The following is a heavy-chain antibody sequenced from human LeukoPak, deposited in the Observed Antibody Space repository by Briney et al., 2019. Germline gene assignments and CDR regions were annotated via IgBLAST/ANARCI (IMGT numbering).Heavy chain of an antibody. D-gene: IGHD5-12*01. CDR3: AKAVDIVATIPFDY. CDR1: GFTFNKAW. Sequence: AGGSLRLSCAASGFTFNKAWMSWVRLAPGKGLEWVSAISGSGGSTYYADSVKGRFTISRDNSKNTLYLQMNSLRAEDTAVYYCAKAVDIVATIPFDYWGQGTLVAVSS. J-gene: IGHJ4*02. V-gene: IGHV3-23*01. CDR2: ISGSGGST.